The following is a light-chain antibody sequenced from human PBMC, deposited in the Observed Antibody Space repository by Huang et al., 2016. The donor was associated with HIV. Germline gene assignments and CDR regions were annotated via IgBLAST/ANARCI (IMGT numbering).Light chain of an antibody. CDR1: QGFSSN. J-gene: IGKJ3*01. CDR3: QQRNTWPFT. CDR2: DAS. Sequence: EIVLTQSPATLSLSPGERATLSCRPIQGFSSNLAWYQQKPGQAPRLLIYDASTRASGVPGRFSGSGSGTDFTLTISSLEPEDFAVYYCQQRNTWPFTFGPGTKVDIK. V-gene: IGKV3-11*01.